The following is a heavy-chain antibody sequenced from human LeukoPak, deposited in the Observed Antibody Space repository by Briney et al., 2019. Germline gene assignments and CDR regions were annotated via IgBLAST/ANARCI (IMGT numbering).Heavy chain of an antibody. D-gene: IGHD2-2*01. CDR1: GFTFSSYS. Sequence: GGSLRLSCAASGFTFSSYSMNWVRQTPGKGLEWVSSISSSSTYIYYADSLKGRFTISRDNAKNSLYLQMNSLRAEDTAAYYCARDSPRYCSSTSCHGDAFDIWGQGTMVTVSS. CDR2: ISSSSTYI. CDR3: ARDSPRYCSSTSCHGDAFDI. V-gene: IGHV3-21*01. J-gene: IGHJ3*02.